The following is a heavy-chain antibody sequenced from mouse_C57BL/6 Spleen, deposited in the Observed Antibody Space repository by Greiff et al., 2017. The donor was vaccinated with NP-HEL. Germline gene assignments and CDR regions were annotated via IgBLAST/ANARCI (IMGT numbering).Heavy chain of an antibody. CDR2: IYPRSGNT. D-gene: IGHD2-4*01. V-gene: IGHV1-81*01. CDR3: ARSNYDYDFYYFDY. J-gene: IGHJ2*01. Sequence: QVQLKESGAELARPGASVKLSCKASGYTFTSYGISWVKQRTGQGLEWIGEIYPRSGNTYYNEKFKGKATLTADKSSSTAYMELRSLTSEDSAVYFCARSNYDYDFYYFDYWGQGTTLTVSS. CDR1: GYTFTSYG.